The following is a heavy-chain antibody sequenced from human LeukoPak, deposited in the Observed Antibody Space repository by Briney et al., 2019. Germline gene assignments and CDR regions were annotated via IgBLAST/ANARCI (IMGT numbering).Heavy chain of an antibody. Sequence: GESLRLSCVASGFTFSSYAMSWVRQAPGNGLEWVASISDSGGTTYYLDSVRGRFTISRDNSKNTLYLQMNSLRAEDTAIYSCARDIRGSGNYGWFDPWGQGTLVTVSS. J-gene: IGHJ5*02. CDR1: GFTFSSYA. V-gene: IGHV3-23*01. CDR3: ARDIRGSGNYGWFDP. CDR2: ISDSGGTT. D-gene: IGHD3-10*01.